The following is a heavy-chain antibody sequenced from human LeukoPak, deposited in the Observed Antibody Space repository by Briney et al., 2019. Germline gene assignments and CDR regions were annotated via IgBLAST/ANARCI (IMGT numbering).Heavy chain of an antibody. CDR1: GYSFTSYW. D-gene: IGHD4-17*01. CDR3: ASTPPRVTTTALDY. Sequence: GESLKISCKGSGYSFTSYWITWVRQMPGKGLEWMGRIDPSDSYTNYSPSFQGHVTISADKSISTAYLQWGSLKASDTAMYYCASTPPRVTTTALDYWGQGTLVTVSS. CDR2: IDPSDSYT. J-gene: IGHJ4*02. V-gene: IGHV5-10-1*01.